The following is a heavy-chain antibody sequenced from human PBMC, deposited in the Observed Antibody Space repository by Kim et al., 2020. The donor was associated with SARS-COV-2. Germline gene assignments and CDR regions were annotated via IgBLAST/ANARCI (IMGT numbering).Heavy chain of an antibody. CDR2: ISNGETNI. J-gene: IGHJ4*02. Sequence: GGSLRLSCAASGFTFSGYWMHWVRQAPGQGLVWVSRISNGETNIMYADSVEGRFSISRDNAKNTLYLQMNSLRAEDTAVYFCARARPGYFDYWRQGNLVTVFS. CDR3: ARARPGYFDY. CDR1: GFTFSGYW. V-gene: IGHV3-74*03.